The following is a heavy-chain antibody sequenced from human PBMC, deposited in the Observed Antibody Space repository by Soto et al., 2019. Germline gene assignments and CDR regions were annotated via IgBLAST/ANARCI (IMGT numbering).Heavy chain of an antibody. D-gene: IGHD2-2*02. CDR3: ARAGDDCSTTSCYMIDY. V-gene: IGHV1-3*01. Sequence: ASVKVSCKASGYTFTTYAMHCVRQAPGQMLEWMGWINACNGKTKYSQKFQGRVTITRDTSATTAYMELSSLRSEDTAVYYCARAGDDCSTTSCYMIDYWGQGTLVTVSS. CDR2: INACNGKT. CDR1: GYTFTTYA. J-gene: IGHJ4*02.